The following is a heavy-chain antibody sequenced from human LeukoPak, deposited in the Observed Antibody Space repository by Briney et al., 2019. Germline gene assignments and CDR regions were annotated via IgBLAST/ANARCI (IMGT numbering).Heavy chain of an antibody. J-gene: IGHJ4*02. CDR3: ARETAAGQISFDY. V-gene: IGHV3-21*01. Sequence: GGSLRLSCAASGFTFSSYSMNWVRQAPGKGLEWVSSISSSSSYIYYADSVKGRFTIPRDNAKDSLYLQMNSLRAEDTAVYYCARETAAGQISFDYWGQGTLVTASS. CDR1: GFTFSSYS. CDR2: ISSSSSYI. D-gene: IGHD6-13*01.